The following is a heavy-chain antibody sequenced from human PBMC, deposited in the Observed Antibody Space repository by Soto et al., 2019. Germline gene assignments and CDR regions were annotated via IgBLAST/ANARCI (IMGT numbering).Heavy chain of an antibody. Sequence: AGGSLRLSCAASVFTFSSYAMHWVRHSPGKWLEWVAVISYDGSNKYYADSVKGRFTISRDNSKNTLYLQMNSLRAEDTAVYYCERDRFIVVVPAAITVKTYYSYYGMEVWGQGTTVTVSS. CDR1: VFTFSSYA. CDR2: ISYDGSNK. V-gene: IGHV3-30-3*01. D-gene: IGHD2-2*02. J-gene: IGHJ6*02. CDR3: ERDRFIVVVPAAITVKTYYSYYGMEV.